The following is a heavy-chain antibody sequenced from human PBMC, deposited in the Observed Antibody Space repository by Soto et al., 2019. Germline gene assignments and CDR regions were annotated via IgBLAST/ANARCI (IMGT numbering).Heavy chain of an antibody. J-gene: IGHJ5*02. CDR2: IYYRGNA. CDR3: ARIAPIVVVVAATGFDP. CDR1: DDSINSDKYY. V-gene: IGHV4-39*07. Sequence: SETLSLTCSVSDDSINSDKYYWGWIRQPPGKGLEWIGSIYYRGNAYYNPSLKSRVTISVDTSKNQFSLKLSSVTAADTAVYYCARIAPIVVVVAATGFDPWGQGTLVTVSS. D-gene: IGHD2-15*01.